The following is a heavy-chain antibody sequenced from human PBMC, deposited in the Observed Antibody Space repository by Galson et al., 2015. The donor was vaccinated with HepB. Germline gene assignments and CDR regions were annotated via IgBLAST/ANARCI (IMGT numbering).Heavy chain of an antibody. V-gene: IGHV3-15*01. J-gene: IGHJ4*02. CDR2: IKSKTYGETT. CDR1: GFTFSNAW. Sequence: SLRLSCAASGFTFSNAWMNWVRQAPGKGLEWVGRIKSKTYGETTDYAAHVKGRFTISRDDSKKTLYLQMNNLKTEDTAVSYCATGEDGHSYWGQGTLVTVSA. D-gene: IGHD5-24*01. CDR3: ATGEDGHSY.